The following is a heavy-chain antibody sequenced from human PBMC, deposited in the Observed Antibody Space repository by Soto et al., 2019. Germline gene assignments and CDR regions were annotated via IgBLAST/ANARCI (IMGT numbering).Heavy chain of an antibody. CDR3: ARGGDCSSGSCYWNYYYYGMDV. CDR1: GYTFTSYG. Sequence: ASVKVSCKASGYTFTSYGISWVRQAPGQGLEWMGWISAYNGNTNYAQKLQGRVTMTTDTSTSTAYMELRSLRSDDTAVYYCARGGDCSSGSCYWNYYYYGMDVWGQGTTVTVSS. V-gene: IGHV1-18*04. D-gene: IGHD2-15*01. CDR2: ISAYNGNT. J-gene: IGHJ6*02.